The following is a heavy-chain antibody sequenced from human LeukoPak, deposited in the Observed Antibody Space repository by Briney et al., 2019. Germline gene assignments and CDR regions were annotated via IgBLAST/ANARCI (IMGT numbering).Heavy chain of an antibody. CDR2: MNPNSGNT. J-gene: IGHJ6*02. CDR3: ARARPTQQLVPLYYYYYGMDV. V-gene: IGHV1-8*01. CDR1: GYTFTSYD. D-gene: IGHD6-13*01. Sequence: GASVKVSCKASGYTFTSYDINWVRQATGQGLEWMGWMNPNSGNTGYAQKFQGRVTMTGNTSISTAYMELSSLRSEDTAVYYCARARPTQQLVPLYYYYYGMDVWGQGTTVTVSS.